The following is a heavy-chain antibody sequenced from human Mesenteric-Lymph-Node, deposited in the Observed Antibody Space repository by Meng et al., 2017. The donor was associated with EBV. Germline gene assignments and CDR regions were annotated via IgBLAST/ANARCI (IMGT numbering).Heavy chain of an antibody. CDR3: ASGLLHTSMPY. CDR1: SVAMNNNASY. V-gene: IGHV4-30-4*01. J-gene: IGHJ4*02. D-gene: IGHD2/OR15-2a*01. CDR2: IYSSGIT. Sequence: HVQFHESRTGRVKPSKTLPLTCTVSSVAMNNNASYGTWVGHAPEKGLERIGYIYSSGITDYNPSLKSRVSISTDTSINQFSLKLTSVTAAVTAVDYCASGLLHTSMPYWGQGTLVTVSS.